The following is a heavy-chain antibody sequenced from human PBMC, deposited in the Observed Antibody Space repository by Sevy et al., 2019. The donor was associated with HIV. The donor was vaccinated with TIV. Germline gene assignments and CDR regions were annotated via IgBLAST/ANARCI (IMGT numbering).Heavy chain of an antibody. CDR3: TTDSKKRGLSARLVY. CDR2: IKSKTGGGTT. V-gene: IGHV3-15*01. D-gene: IGHD3-10*01. CDR1: GFTFSNAW. J-gene: IGHJ4*02. Sequence: GGSLRLSCAASGFTFSNAWMSWVRQAPGKGLEWVGRIKSKTGGGTTDYAAPEKGKFTISRDDSKNTLYLQMNILKTADTAINYCTTDSKKRGLSARLVYWGQGTLVTVSS.